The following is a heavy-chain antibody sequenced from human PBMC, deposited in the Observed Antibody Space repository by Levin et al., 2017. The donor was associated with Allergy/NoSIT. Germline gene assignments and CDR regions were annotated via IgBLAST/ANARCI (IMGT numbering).Heavy chain of an antibody. V-gene: IGHV3-7*01. CDR2: IRQDGDEK. CDR1: GFTFSDFW. Sequence: GGSLRLSCAASGFTFSDFWMTWVRQAPGKGLEWVANIRQDGDEKYYADFVKGRFTISRDNAEESLSLQMSSLSAEDTAVYYCARSNSSHWGTYRPIFDYWGHGTLVTVSS. D-gene: IGHD3-16*02. CDR3: ARSNSSHWGTYRPIFDY. J-gene: IGHJ4*01.